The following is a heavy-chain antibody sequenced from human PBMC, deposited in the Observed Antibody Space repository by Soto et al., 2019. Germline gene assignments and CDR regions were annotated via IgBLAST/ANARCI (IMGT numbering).Heavy chain of an antibody. CDR1: GSTVSTYA. CDR2: IIPIFGTA. J-gene: IGHJ6*02. Sequence: QVQLVQSGSEVKKPGSSVTVSCKASGSTVSTYANTCVRQAPGQGREWMGGIIPIFGTANSAKKFQGSVTTAADQSTSTACIGLSSLIPEDTPVYSCARVPAGGSGYYSGHAYYYYGMDGWGHGITVTVAS. CDR3: ARVPAGGSGYYSGHAYYYYGMDG. D-gene: IGHD3-22*01. V-gene: IGHV1-69*01.